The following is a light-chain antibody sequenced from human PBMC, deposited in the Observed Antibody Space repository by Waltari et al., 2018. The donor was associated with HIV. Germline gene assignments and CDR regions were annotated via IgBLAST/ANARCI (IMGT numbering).Light chain of an antibody. CDR2: GKH. Sequence: QSVLTQPPSTSGTPGQRVTISCSGSSSNIGSNPVSWFQQLPGKAPKVLIYGKHQRPSGVPDRFSGSKSGTSASLAIGGLQSEDEADYYCASWDDSLNGPVFGGGTTLTVL. CDR1: SSNIGSNP. CDR3: ASWDDSLNGPV. J-gene: IGLJ2*01. V-gene: IGLV1-44*01.